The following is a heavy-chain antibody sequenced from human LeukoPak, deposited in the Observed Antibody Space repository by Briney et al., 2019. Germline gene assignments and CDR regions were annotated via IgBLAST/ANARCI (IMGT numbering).Heavy chain of an antibody. Sequence: SETLSLTCTVSGGSISSYYWSWIRQPPGKGLEWIGYIYYSGSTNYNPSLKSRVTISVDTSKNQFSLKLSSVTAADTAVYYCARGYYGSGSYRAPDYWGQGTLVTVSS. D-gene: IGHD3-10*01. CDR3: ARGYYGSGSYRAPDY. V-gene: IGHV4-59*01. J-gene: IGHJ4*02. CDR1: GGSISSYY. CDR2: IYYSGST.